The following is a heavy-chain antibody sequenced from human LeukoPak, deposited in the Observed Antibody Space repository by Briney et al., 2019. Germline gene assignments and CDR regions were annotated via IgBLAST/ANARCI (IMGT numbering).Heavy chain of an antibody. CDR2: IYPGYSDA. D-gene: IGHD6-13*01. Sequence: NSGESLKISCKGSGYSFSSYWIGWVRQVPGKGLEWMGLIYPGYSDAKYSPSFQGQVTLSVDASISTAYLQLSGLRASDTAIYYCVRFGLTSSLDHWGQGTLVTVSS. V-gene: IGHV5-51*01. CDR3: VRFGLTSSLDH. CDR1: GYSFSSYW. J-gene: IGHJ5*02.